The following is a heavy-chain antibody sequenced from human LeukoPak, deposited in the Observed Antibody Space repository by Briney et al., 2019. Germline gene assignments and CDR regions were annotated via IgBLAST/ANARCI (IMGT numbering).Heavy chain of an antibody. CDR3: ARDVTAAGDFDY. D-gene: IGHD3-16*01. CDR2: ISSSSSYV. J-gene: IGHJ4*02. V-gene: IGHV3-21*01. CDR1: GFTFSSYS. Sequence: GGSLRLSCAASGFTFSSYSMDWVRQAPGKGLEWVSSISSSSSYVYYADSVKGRFTISRDNAKNSLYLQMNSLRAEDTAVYYCARDVTAAGDFDYWGQGTLVTVSS.